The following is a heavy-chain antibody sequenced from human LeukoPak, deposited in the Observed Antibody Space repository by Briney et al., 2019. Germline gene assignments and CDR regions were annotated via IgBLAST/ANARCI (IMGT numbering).Heavy chain of an antibody. CDR3: ARDFWGFDD. V-gene: IGHV3-7*01. D-gene: IGHD3-16*01. CDR2: IKQDGSEK. J-gene: IGHJ4*02. CDR1: GFTFSSYW. Sequence: GGALRLSCAASGFTFSSYWMSCVRHAPGKGLEWVANIKQDGSEKYYVDSVKGRFTISRDNAKNSLYLQMNSLSADETAVYYCARDFWGFDDWGPGALVTVAS.